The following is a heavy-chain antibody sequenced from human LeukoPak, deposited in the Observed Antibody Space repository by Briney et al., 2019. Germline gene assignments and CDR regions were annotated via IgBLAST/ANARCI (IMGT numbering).Heavy chain of an antibody. Sequence: PSETLSLTCTVSGGSISSYYWSWIRQPPGKGLEWIGYIYYSGTTNYNPSLKSRLTISVDTSKNQFSLKLSSVTAADTAVYYRARRGYCSGGTCLTFDLWGQGTLVTVSS. CDR2: IYYSGTT. D-gene: IGHD2-15*01. V-gene: IGHV4-59*08. J-gene: IGHJ4*02. CDR3: ARRGYCSGGTCLTFDL. CDR1: GGSISSYY.